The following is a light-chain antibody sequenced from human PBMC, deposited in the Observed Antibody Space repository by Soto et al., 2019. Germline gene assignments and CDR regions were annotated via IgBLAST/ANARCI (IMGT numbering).Light chain of an antibody. CDR1: QSVGSN. Sequence: EIVMTQSPATLSVSPGDGATLSCRASQSVGSNLAWYQQKPGQPLRLLISGASTRATGIPARFSGSGSGTEFTLTISSLQSEDFAVYYCQQYNNWPPMFGQGTKVDIK. V-gene: IGKV3-15*01. CDR2: GAS. CDR3: QQYNNWPPM. J-gene: IGKJ1*01.